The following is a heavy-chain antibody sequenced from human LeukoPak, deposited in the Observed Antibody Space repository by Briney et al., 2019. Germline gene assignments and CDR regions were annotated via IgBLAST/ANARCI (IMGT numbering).Heavy chain of an antibody. CDR3: ARATVPAAPPVQKKFDY. Sequence: PSETLSLTCAVYGGSFSGYYWSWVRQPPGKGLEWIGEINHSGSTNYNPSLKSRVTISVDTPKNQFSLKLSSVTAADTAVYYCARATVPAAPPVQKKFDYWGQGTLVTVSS. V-gene: IGHV4-34*01. CDR1: GGSFSGYY. D-gene: IGHD2-2*01. J-gene: IGHJ4*02. CDR2: INHSGST.